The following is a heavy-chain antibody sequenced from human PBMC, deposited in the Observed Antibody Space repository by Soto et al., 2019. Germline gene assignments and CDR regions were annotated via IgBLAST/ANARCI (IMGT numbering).Heavy chain of an antibody. Sequence: PGESLKIFCKGSGYSFTSFWIGWVRQMPGKGLEWMGIIYPGDSDTRYSPSFQGQVTISADKSISTAYVQWSSLKASDTAMYYCARPREAGKNYYGVDVWGQGTTVTRLL. V-gene: IGHV5-51*01. CDR3: ARPREAGKNYYGVDV. CDR2: IYPGDSDT. J-gene: IGHJ6*02. D-gene: IGHD6-19*01. CDR1: GYSFTSFW.